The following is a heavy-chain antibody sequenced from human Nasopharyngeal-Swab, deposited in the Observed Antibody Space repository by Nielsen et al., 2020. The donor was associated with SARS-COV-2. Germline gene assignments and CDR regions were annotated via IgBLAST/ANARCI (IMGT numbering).Heavy chain of an antibody. D-gene: IGHD3-9*01. CDR3: AKDMEVRYFDWLSPSYYYYGMDV. V-gene: IGHV3-23*01. CDR2: ISGSGGST. CDR1: VIRSSGHA. Sequence: GESLKISCAVSVIRSSGHAMRWVRQAPGKGLEWVSAISGSGGSTYYADSVKGRFTISRDNSKNTLYLQMNSLRAEDTAVYYCAKDMEVRYFDWLSPSYYYYGMDVWGQGTTVTVSS. J-gene: IGHJ6*02.